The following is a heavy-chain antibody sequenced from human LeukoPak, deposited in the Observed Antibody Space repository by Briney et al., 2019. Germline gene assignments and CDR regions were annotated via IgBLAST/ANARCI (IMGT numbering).Heavy chain of an antibody. CDR3: ARDVDKYYYGSSAYPAIGY. J-gene: IGHJ4*02. CDR2: ISSGGTTI. D-gene: IGHD3-22*01. CDR1: GFTFSDYY. V-gene: IGHV3-11*01. Sequence: GGSLRLSCAASGFTFSDYYTSWIRQAPGKGLEWISYISSGGTTIKFADSVKGRFTISRDNAKNSLYLQMNSLRAEDTAVYYCARDVDKYYYGSSAYPAIGYWGQGTLVTVSS.